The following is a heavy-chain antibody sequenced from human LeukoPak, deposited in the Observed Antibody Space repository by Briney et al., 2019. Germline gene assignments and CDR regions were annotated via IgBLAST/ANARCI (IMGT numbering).Heavy chain of an antibody. D-gene: IGHD3-22*01. CDR3: AREVIHDSSGYYGY. CDR1: GGTFSSYA. V-gene: IGHV1-69*04. CDR2: IIPILGIA. Sequence: ASVKVSCKASGGTFSSYAISWVRQAPGQGLEWTGRIIPILGIANYAQKFQGRVTITADKSTSTAYMELSSLRSEDTAVYYCAREVIHDSSGYYGYWGQGTLVTVSS. J-gene: IGHJ4*02.